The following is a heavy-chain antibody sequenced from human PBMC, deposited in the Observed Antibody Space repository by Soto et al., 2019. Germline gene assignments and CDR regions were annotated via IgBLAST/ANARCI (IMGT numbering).Heavy chain of an antibody. Sequence: ASVKVSCKASGYTFTSYAMHWVRQAPGQRLEWLGWINAGNGNTKYSQKFQGRVTITRDTSASTAYMELSSLRSEDTAVYYCARERTVAGNDYWGQGTLVTVSS. V-gene: IGHV1-3*01. D-gene: IGHD6-19*01. CDR1: GYTFTSYA. CDR2: INAGNGNT. J-gene: IGHJ4*02. CDR3: ARERTVAGNDY.